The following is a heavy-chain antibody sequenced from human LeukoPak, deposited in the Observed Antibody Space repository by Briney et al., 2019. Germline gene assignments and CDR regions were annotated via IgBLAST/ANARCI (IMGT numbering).Heavy chain of an antibody. V-gene: IGHV4-39*02. CDR3: ARERRGGWFGEVSFDYYYYMDV. Sequence: SETLSLTCTVSGGSISSSNCYWGWIRQPPGKGLEWIGSIYFSGGTYYNPSLKSRVTISVDTSKNQFSLKLSSVTAADTAVYYCARERRGGWFGEVSFDYYYYMDVWGKGTTVTVSS. CDR2: IYFSGGT. J-gene: IGHJ6*03. D-gene: IGHD3-10*01. CDR1: GGSISSSNCY.